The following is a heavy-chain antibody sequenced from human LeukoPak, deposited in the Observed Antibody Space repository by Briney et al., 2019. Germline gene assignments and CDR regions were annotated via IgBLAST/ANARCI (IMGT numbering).Heavy chain of an antibody. CDR3: ATSPMVRGIYQFDY. D-gene: IGHD3-10*01. Sequence: KASETLSLTCTVSGGSISSSSYYWSWIRQPPGKGLEWIGYFYYTGSTHYNPSLKSRVTISVDTSKNQLSLKVTSVTAADTAIYYCATSPMVRGIYQFDYWGQGTLVTVSS. V-gene: IGHV4-61*01. CDR2: FYYTGST. CDR1: GGSISSSSYY. J-gene: IGHJ4*02.